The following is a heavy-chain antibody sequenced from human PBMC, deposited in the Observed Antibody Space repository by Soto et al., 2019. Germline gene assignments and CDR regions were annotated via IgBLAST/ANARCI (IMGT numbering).Heavy chain of an antibody. D-gene: IGHD1-20*01. Sequence: WETLSLTCTVSGGSISSYYWSWIRQPPGKGLEWIGYIYYSGSTNYNPSLKSRVTISVDTSKNQFSLKLSSVTAADTAVYYCARRYGVAYDYWGQGTLVTVSS. CDR2: IYYSGST. J-gene: IGHJ4*02. V-gene: IGHV4-59*08. CDR1: GGSISSYY. CDR3: ARRYGVAYDY.